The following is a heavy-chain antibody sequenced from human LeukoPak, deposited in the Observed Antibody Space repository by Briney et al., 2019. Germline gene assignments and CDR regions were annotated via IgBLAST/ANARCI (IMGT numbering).Heavy chain of an antibody. CDR2: INPNRGGT. Sequence: ASVKVSCKASGYTFTGYYIHWVRQAPGQGLEWMGWINPNRGGTNYAQKFQGRVTMTRDTSISTANMELSRLTSDDAAVYFCAGGRSYDTSGYDAFHYWGQGILVTVSS. D-gene: IGHD3-22*01. CDR1: GYTFTGYY. J-gene: IGHJ4*02. V-gene: IGHV1-2*02. CDR3: AGGRSYDTSGYDAFHY.